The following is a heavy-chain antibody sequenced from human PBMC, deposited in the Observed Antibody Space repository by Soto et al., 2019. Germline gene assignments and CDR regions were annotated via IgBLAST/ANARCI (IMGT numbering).Heavy chain of an antibody. CDR1: GFTVSSNY. CDR2: IYSGGST. J-gene: IGHJ6*02. CDR3: AGGYRYGYYYYGMDV. D-gene: IGHD5-18*01. Sequence: GGSLRLSCAASGFTVSSNYMSWVRQAPGKGLEWVSVIYSGGSTYYADSVKGRFTISRDNSKNKLYLQMNSLRAEDTAVYYCAGGYRYGYYYYGMDVWGQGTTVTVS. V-gene: IGHV3-53*01.